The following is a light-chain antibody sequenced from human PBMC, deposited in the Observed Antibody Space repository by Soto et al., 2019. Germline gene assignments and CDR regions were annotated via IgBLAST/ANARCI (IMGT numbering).Light chain of an antibody. V-gene: IGLV4-69*01. CDR3: QTWGTGIVV. J-gene: IGLJ2*01. CDR2: VNSDGDH. Sequence: QPVLTQSPSASASLGASVKFTCTLSSGHSSYAIAWHQQQPEKGPRFLMKVNSDGDHSKGDGIPDRFSGSSSGAERYLTISSLQSEDEADYYCQTWGTGIVVFGGGTKRPS. CDR1: SGHSSYA.